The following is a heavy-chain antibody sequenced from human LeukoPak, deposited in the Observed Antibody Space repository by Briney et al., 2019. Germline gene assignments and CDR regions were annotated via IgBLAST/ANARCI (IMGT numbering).Heavy chain of an antibody. D-gene: IGHD3-22*01. CDR3: AILPYYDSSGYSYYYYGMDV. CDR2: IIPIFGTA. Sequence: SVKVSCKASGGTFSSYAISWVRQAPGQGLEWMGGIIPIFGTANYAQKFQGRVTITADESTSTAYMELSSLRPEDTAVYYCAILPYYDSSGYSYYYYGMDVWGQGTTVTVSS. CDR1: GGTFSSYA. V-gene: IGHV1-69*13. J-gene: IGHJ6*02.